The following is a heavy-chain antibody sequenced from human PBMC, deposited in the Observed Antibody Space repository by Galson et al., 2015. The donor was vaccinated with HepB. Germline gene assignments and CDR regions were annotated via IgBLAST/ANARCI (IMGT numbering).Heavy chain of an antibody. V-gene: IGHV1-3*01. Sequence: VKVSCKASGYIFTNYAMHWVRQAPGQRLECMGWIIPGTGHTQHSQKFQGRITMTRDTSANTAYMDLSSLTSEDTAVYYCARTSSGYPRNFDLWGRGTLVTVSS. J-gene: IGHJ2*01. CDR2: IIPGTGHT. CDR1: GYIFTNYA. D-gene: IGHD3-22*01. CDR3: ARTSSGYPRNFDL.